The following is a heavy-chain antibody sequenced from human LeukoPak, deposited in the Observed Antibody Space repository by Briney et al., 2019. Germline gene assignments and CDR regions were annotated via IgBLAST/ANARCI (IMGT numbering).Heavy chain of an antibody. CDR3: ARYGGDSSGYYYGYFDY. J-gene: IGHJ4*02. CDR1: GFTFSIYA. Sequence: GGSLRLSCAASGFTFSIYAMGWVRQAPGKGLEWVANIKQDGSEKYYVDSVKGRFTISRDNAKNSLYLQMNSLRAEDTAVYYCARYGGDSSGYYYGYFDYWGQGTLVTVSS. D-gene: IGHD3-22*01. CDR2: IKQDGSEK. V-gene: IGHV3-7*01.